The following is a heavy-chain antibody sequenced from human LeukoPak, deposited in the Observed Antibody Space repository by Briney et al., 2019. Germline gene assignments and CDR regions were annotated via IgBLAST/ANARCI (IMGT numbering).Heavy chain of an antibody. Sequence: GGSLRLSCAASGFTFSSYAMSWVRQAPGKGLGWVSAISGSGGSTYYADSVKRRVTISRDNFKKPLYLQMNSLRAEDTAVYYCAKDSFLLWGQGTLVTVSS. CDR3: AKDSFLL. CDR2: ISGSGGST. V-gene: IGHV3-23*01. D-gene: IGHD2/OR15-2a*01. CDR1: GFTFSSYA. J-gene: IGHJ4*02.